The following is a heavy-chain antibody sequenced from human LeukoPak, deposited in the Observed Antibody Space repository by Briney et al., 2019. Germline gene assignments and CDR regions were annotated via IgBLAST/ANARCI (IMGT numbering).Heavy chain of an antibody. J-gene: IGHJ5*02. D-gene: IGHD3-3*01. Sequence: PSETLSLTCAVSGYSISSGYYWGWIRQPPGKGLEWIGSIYHSGSTYYNPSLKSRVTISVDTSKNQFSLKLSSVTAADTAVYYCATEGRNYDFWSGRNWFDPWGQGTLVTVSS. CDR2: IYHSGST. CDR1: GYSISSGYY. V-gene: IGHV4-38-2*02. CDR3: ATEGRNYDFWSGRNWFDP.